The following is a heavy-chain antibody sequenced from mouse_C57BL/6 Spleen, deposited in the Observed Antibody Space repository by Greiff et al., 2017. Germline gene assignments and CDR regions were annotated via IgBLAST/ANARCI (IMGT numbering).Heavy chain of an antibody. CDR1: GYTFTSYW. CDR2: IHPNSGST. D-gene: IGHD4-1*01. V-gene: IGHV1-64*01. Sequence: QVQLKQPGAELVKPGASVKLSCKASGYTFTSYWMHWVKQRPGQGLEWIGMIHPNSGSTNYNEKFKSKATLTVDKSSSTAYMQLSGLTSEDSAVYYCARAGTDYFDYWGQGTTLTVSS. CDR3: ARAGTDYFDY. J-gene: IGHJ2*01.